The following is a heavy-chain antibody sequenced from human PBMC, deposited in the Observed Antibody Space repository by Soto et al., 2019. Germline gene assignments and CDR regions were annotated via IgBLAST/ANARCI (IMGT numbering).Heavy chain of an antibody. Sequence: PGGSLRLSCAASGFNFRNFPMSWVRQPPWKGLEWVSSISGNGVNTTYADSVKARFTISRDNSKKMLYLQMNSLRAEDTAVYYCAKSPRMRGWFDPWGQGT. V-gene: IGHV3-23*01. J-gene: IGHJ5*02. CDR1: GFNFRNFP. CDR3: AKSPRMRGWFDP. CDR2: ISGNGVNT.